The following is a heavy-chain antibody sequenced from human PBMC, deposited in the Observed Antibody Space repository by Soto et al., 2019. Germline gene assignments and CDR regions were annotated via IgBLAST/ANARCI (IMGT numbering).Heavy chain of an antibody. J-gene: IGHJ5*02. CDR1: GSTFTTYG. CDR2: ISAENGNT. Sequence: QVHLVQSGVEAMNPGASVKVSCKASGSTFTTYGSSWVRQAQGQGLEWMGWISAENGNTNYAHKLQGRVTMATDTSTSKAYMELRSLRSDETAVYYCTRSPWDMVVSGSWFDPWGQGTLVSVSS. CDR3: TRSPWDMVVSGSWFDP. V-gene: IGHV1-18*04. D-gene: IGHD5-12*01.